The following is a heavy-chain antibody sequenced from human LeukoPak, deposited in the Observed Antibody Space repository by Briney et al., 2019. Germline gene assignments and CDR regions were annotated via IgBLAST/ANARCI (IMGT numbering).Heavy chain of an antibody. Sequence: GGSLRLSCAASGFTFSSYEMNWVRQAPGKGLEWVSYISSSGSTIYYADSVKGRFTISRDNAKNSRYLQMNSLRAEDTAVYYCASRGPIFNYWGQGTLVTVSS. CDR2: ISSSGSTI. J-gene: IGHJ4*02. D-gene: IGHD3-9*01. CDR1: GFTFSSYE. CDR3: ASRGPIFNY. V-gene: IGHV3-48*03.